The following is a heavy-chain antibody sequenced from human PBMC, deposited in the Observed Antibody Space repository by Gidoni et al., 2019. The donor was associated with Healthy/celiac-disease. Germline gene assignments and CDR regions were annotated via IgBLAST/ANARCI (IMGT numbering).Heavy chain of an antibody. J-gene: IGHJ5*02. CDR1: GYNFTRYG. CDR3: ARDQSPGTTIVWWFDP. D-gene: IGHD1-7*01. CDR2: ISAYKGNT. V-gene: IGHV1-18*01. Sequence: QVQLVQPGAEVKKPGASVKVSCKASGYNFTRYGSSWVRQAPGQGLEWMGWISAYKGNTNYAQKIQGRVTMTTDTSTSTDYMELRSLRSDDTAVYDCARDQSPGTTIVWWFDPWGQGTLVTGSS.